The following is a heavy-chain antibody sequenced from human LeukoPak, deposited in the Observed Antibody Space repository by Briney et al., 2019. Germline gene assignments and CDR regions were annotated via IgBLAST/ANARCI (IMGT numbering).Heavy chain of an antibody. J-gene: IGHJ4*02. CDR3: ARDDSSGYLEC. CDR1: GYTFTSYY. D-gene: IGHD3-22*01. CDR2: ISAYNGNT. V-gene: IGHV1-18*04. Sequence: ASVKVSCKASGYTFTSYYMHWVRQAPGQGLEGMGWISAYNGNTNYAQKLQGRVTMTTDTSTSTAYMELRSLRSDDTAVYYCARDDSSGYLECWGQGTLVTVSS.